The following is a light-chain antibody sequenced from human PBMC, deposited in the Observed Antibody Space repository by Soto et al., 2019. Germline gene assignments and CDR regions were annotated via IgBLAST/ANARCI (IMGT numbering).Light chain of an antibody. V-gene: IGKV1-39*01. CDR1: QTVSKF. CDR3: QQTYTLPRT. Sequence: DIQMTQSPSSLSASVGDRVTIACRASQTVSKFVNWYQQKPGKVPTLLIFTTSTLHSGVPSRLSGSGSGTEFTLTINGLQPEDFATYYCQQTYTLPRTFAQGTKVDI. J-gene: IGKJ1*01. CDR2: TTS.